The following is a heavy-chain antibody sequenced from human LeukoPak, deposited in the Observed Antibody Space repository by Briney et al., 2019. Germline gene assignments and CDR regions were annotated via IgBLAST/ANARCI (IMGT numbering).Heavy chain of an antibody. Sequence: PGGSLRLSCAASGFTFKTYTMHWVRQAPGMGLEWVSSISSSSSYIFYADSVKGRFTISRDNSKNTLFLQMNSLRAEDTAVYYCAKEAQGCSITSCYFDSWGQGTLVTVSS. CDR3: AKEAQGCSITSCYFDS. D-gene: IGHD2-2*01. V-gene: IGHV3-21*04. J-gene: IGHJ4*02. CDR1: GFTFKTYT. CDR2: ISSSSSYI.